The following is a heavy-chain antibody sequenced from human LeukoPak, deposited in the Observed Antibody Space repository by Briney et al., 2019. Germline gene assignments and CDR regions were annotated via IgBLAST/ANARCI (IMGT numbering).Heavy chain of an antibody. J-gene: IGHJ4*02. CDR2: IYYSGTT. CDR3: ARMGAIAGASANPDH. Sequence: SETLSLTCTVSGGSISGYYWSWIRQPPGKGLEWIGYIYYSGTTSYNPSLNSRVTMSVDTSKNQFSLKLSSVTAADTAVYYCARMGAIAGASANPDHWGQGTLVTVSP. V-gene: IGHV4-59*01. D-gene: IGHD4/OR15-4a*01. CDR1: GGSISGYY.